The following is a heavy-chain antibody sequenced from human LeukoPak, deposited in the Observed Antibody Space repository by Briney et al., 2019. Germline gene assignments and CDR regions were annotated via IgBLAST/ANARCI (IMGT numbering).Heavy chain of an antibody. Sequence: SETLSLTCSVSNGSISTTYWSWIRQPPGKGLEWIGNIHYSGNTNYNSSLKSRVTISVDTSKNQFSLKMISVTTADTAVYFCARGGWFHDRWGQGTLSPSPQ. CDR1: NGSISTTY. D-gene: IGHD6-19*01. V-gene: IGHV4-59*01. J-gene: IGHJ5*02. CDR3: ARGGWFHDR. CDR2: IHYSGNT.